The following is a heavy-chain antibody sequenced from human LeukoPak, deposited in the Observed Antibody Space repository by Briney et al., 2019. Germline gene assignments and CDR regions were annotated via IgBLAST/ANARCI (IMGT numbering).Heavy chain of an antibody. CDR3: ARHHYDMDV. Sequence: SETLSLTCTVSGGSISSSGYYWGWIRQPPGKGLEWIASIYYSGSTYYNPSLKRRVSLSEDTSKNQFSLKLSSVAAAATAVYYCARHHYDMDVWGQGTTVTVSS. CDR1: GGSISSSGYY. J-gene: IGHJ6*02. V-gene: IGHV4-39*01. CDR2: IYYSGST.